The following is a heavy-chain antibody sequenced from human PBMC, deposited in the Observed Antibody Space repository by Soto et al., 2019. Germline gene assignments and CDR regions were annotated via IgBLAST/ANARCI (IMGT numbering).Heavy chain of an antibody. CDR1: GGSGSFSGYL. D-gene: IGHD1-1*01. CDR2: INHSGST. Sequence: SETLSLTCAVYGGSGSFSGYLWSWIRQPPGNGLEWIGEINHSGSTNYNPSLKSRVTISVDTSKNQFSLDLSSVTAADTGVYYCASHPLNWSDADSWGQGVLVTVSS. CDR3: ASHPLNWSDADS. J-gene: IGHJ4*02. V-gene: IGHV4-34*01.